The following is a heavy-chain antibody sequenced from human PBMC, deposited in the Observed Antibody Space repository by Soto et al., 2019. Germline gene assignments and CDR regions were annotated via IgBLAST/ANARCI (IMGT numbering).Heavy chain of an antibody. V-gene: IGHV3-15*07. J-gene: IGHJ4*02. CDR2: IKSKNDGGTT. CDR1: GFGFTNSW. D-gene: IGHD2-2*01. Sequence: ESGGGLVKPGGSLRLSCAASGFGFTNSWMNWVRQAPGKGLEWVGRIKSKNDGGTTDYAAPVQGRFTISRDDPKTTIYLQMNSLKTEDTAVYYCTSAGQYCTSTTCKAYWGQGTPVTVSS. CDR3: TSAGQYCTSTTCKAY.